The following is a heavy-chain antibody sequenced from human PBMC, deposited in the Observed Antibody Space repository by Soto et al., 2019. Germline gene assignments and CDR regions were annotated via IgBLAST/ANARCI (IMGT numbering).Heavy chain of an antibody. Sequence: EVQLVESGGGLVKPGGSLRLSCAASAFTFSDHSMNWVRQAPGKGLEWVSSIGDTGTFIYYADSVKGRFTISRANAKNSLFLPMDSLRAEDTAIYYCARDQRYLRQGYSDYWGQGTLVTVSS. V-gene: IGHV3-21*01. CDR1: AFTFSDHS. CDR3: ARDQRYLRQGYSDY. D-gene: IGHD4-4*01. CDR2: IGDTGTFI. J-gene: IGHJ4*02.